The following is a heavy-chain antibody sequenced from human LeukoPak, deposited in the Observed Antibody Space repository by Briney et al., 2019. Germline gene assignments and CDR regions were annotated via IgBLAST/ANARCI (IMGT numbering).Heavy chain of an antibody. D-gene: IGHD3-10*01. Sequence: SETLSLTCAVYGGSFSGYYWSWIRQPPGKGLEWIGEINHSGSTNYNPSLKSRVTISVDTSKNQFSLKLSSVTAADTAVYYCASQMVRGVPPRRWGQGTLVTVSS. CDR2: INHSGST. CDR3: ASQMVRGVPPRR. V-gene: IGHV4-34*01. CDR1: GGSFSGYY. J-gene: IGHJ4*02.